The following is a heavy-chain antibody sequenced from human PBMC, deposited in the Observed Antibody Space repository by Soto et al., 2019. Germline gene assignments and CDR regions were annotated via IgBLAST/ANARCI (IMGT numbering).Heavy chain of an antibody. D-gene: IGHD2-8*01. V-gene: IGHV2-5*02. J-gene: IGHJ1*01. CDR3: AYTALYCANGVCYTERHFLH. Sequence: QITLKESGPTLVKPTQTLTLTCTFSGFSLSTSGVGVGWIRQPPGKALEWLALIYWDDDKRYSPSLKSRLTITKDTGKNQVVLTMTNMDPVDTASFYCAYTALYCANGVCYTERHFLHWGQGALVTVFS. CDR2: IYWDDDK. CDR1: GFSLSTSGVG.